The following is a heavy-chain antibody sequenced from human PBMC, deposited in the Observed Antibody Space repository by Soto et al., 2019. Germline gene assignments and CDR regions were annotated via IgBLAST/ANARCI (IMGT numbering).Heavy chain of an antibody. J-gene: IGHJ6*02. V-gene: IGHV3-7*01. CDR3: TTSPHRDSERVFV. D-gene: IGHD1-26*01. Sequence: EVQLLESGGGLVQPGGSLRLSCAASGFTFNTHWMSWVRQAPGKGLEWVAHTKPDGSEKYYVDSVRGRLTVSRDNAKSSLYLQTNSLRAEDTAVYYCTTSPHRDSERVFVWGQGTTVTVSS. CDR2: TKPDGSEK. CDR1: GFTFNTHW.